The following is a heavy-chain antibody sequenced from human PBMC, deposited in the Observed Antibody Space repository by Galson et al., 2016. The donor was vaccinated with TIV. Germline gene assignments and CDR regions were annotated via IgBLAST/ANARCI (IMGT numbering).Heavy chain of an antibody. Sequence: PALVKPTQTLTLTCSFSGFSLSTSGMCVSWIRQPPGKALEWLARIDWDDDIYYSPFMKTRLTISKDTSKNQVVRTMTNLDPVDTATYYCARTSYYYDSSGYYEGILYFDYWGQGSRVTVSS. CDR1: GFSLSTSGMC. CDR3: ARTSYYYDSSGYYEGILYFDY. V-gene: IGHV2-70*11. D-gene: IGHD3-22*01. J-gene: IGHJ4*02. CDR2: IDWDDDI.